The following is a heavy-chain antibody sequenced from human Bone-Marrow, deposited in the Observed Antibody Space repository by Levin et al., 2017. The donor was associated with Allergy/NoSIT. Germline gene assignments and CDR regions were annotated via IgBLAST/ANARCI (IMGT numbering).Heavy chain of an antibody. CDR3: ARDHGDSSDAFAI. D-gene: IGHD4-17*01. J-gene: IGHJ3*02. V-gene: IGHV4-61*03. CDR2: ISYSGAT. Sequence: SETLSLTCTVSGGSISPSNFFWSWIRQPPGKRLEWIGYISYSGATTYSPSLESRVTISLGASENHFSLRLSSLTAADTAVYYCARDHGDSSDAFAIWGQGTMVTVSS. CDR1: GGSISPSNFF.